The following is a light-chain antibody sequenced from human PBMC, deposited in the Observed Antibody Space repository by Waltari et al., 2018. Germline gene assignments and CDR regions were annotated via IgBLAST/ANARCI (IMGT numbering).Light chain of an antibody. J-gene: IGKJ1*01. CDR2: AAS. CDR1: QSVSTY. Sequence: DIQMTQSPSSLSASVEDRVTITCRASQSVSTYLHWYQHKPRKVPKLLIYAASTLQGGVPSRFSGSGSGTDFTLTISSLQPEDFATYFCQQSYSSPRTFGQGTKVEIK. V-gene: IGKV1-39*01. CDR3: QQSYSSPRT.